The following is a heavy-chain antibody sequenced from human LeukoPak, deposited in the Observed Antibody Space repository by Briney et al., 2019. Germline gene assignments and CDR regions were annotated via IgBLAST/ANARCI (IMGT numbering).Heavy chain of an antibody. CDR2: ISGSGGST. Sequence: PGGSLRLSCAASGFTFSSYAMSWVRQAPGKGLEWVSAISGSGGSTYYADSVKGRFTISRDNSKNTLYLQMNSLRAEDTAVYYCAKAYCSSTSCYIFWVDYFDYWGQGTLVTVSS. V-gene: IGHV3-23*01. J-gene: IGHJ4*02. CDR3: AKAYCSSTSCYIFWVDYFDY. CDR1: GFTFSSYA. D-gene: IGHD2-2*02.